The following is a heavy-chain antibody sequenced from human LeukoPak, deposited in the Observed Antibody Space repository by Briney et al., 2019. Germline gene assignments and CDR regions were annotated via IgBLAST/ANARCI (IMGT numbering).Heavy chain of an antibody. CDR3: AAALGSTSQPAY. Sequence: GASVKVSCKASGFTFTSSAMQWVRQARGQRLGWIGWIVVGSGNTNYAQKFQERVTITRDMSTSTAYMELSSLRSEDTAVYYCAAALGSTSQPAYWGQGTLVTVSS. V-gene: IGHV1-58*02. CDR1: GFTFTSSA. J-gene: IGHJ4*02. CDR2: IVVGSGNT. D-gene: IGHD2-2*01.